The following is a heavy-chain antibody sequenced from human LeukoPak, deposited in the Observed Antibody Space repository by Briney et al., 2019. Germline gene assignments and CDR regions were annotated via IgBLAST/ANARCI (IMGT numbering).Heavy chain of an antibody. J-gene: IGHJ5*02. D-gene: IGHD2-2*01. CDR3: ARDWGYCSRTSCYSNWFDP. V-gene: IGHV3-11*01. Sequence: GGSLRLSCAASGFTFSDYYMSWIRQAPGKGLEWVSYISSSGSTIYYADSVKGRFTISRDNAKNSMYLQMNSLRAEDTVVYYCARDWGYCSRTSCYSNWFDPWGQGTLVTVSS. CDR2: ISSSGSTI. CDR1: GFTFSDYY.